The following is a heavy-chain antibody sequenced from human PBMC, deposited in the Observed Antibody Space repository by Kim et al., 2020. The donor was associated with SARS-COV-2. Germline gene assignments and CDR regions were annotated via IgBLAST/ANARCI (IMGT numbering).Heavy chain of an antibody. Sequence: SETLSLTCTVSGGSVSSGSYYWSWLRQPQGMGLEWIVYIYYSGSTSYNPSLKSRLTISADTYKNQYSLMLSSVTAADTAVYYCARALRPHLTVAHFDYWGQGTLVTVSS. J-gene: IGHJ4*02. V-gene: IGHV4-61*01. CDR3: ARALRPHLTVAHFDY. CDR1: GGSVSSGSYY. D-gene: IGHD3-9*01. CDR2: IYYSGST.